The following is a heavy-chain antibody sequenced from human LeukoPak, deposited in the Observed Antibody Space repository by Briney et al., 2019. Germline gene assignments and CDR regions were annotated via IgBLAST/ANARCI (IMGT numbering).Heavy chain of an antibody. CDR1: GFTFSSYW. CDR3: ARVDGGHSCPDS. J-gene: IGHJ4*02. Sequence: GGSLRLPCATSGFTFSSYWMSWVRQAPGKGLEWVANIRQDESEKYYGDSVKGRCTISRDNAKRSLYLQIYSLRVEDTAVYYCARVDGGHSCPDSWGQGTLVTVSS. D-gene: IGHD2-2*01. V-gene: IGHV3-7*01. CDR2: IRQDESEK.